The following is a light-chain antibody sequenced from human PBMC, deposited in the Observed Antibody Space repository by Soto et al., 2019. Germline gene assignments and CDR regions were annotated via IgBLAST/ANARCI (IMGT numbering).Light chain of an antibody. V-gene: IGLV2-23*02. CDR3: SSYAGSKSYV. CDR1: SSDVGSYNL. J-gene: IGLJ1*01. CDR2: AVN. Sequence: QPVLTQPASVSGSPGQSITVSCTGTSSDVGSYNLVSWYQQYPGKAPRLMIYAVNKRPSGISNRFSGSKSGNTASLTISGLQAEDEADYYCSSYAGSKSYVFGTGTKVTVL.